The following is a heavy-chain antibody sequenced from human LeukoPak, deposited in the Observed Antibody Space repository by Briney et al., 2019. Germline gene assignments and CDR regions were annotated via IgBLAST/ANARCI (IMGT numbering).Heavy chain of an antibody. CDR2: IYYSGNT. CDR1: GGSISSIYFY. Sequence: SETLSLTCAVPGGSISSIYFYWAWIRQPPGKGLEWIGSIYYSGNTYYNPSLKSRVTISVDTSKNQFSLKLSSVTAADTAIYYCARGLASGYPPIPFDYWGQGTQVTVSS. CDR3: ARGLASGYPPIPFDY. J-gene: IGHJ4*02. V-gene: IGHV4-39*07. D-gene: IGHD3-3*01.